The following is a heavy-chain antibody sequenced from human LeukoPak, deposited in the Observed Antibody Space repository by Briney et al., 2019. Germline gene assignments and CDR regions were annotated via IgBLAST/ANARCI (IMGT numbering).Heavy chain of an antibody. CDR1: GFTFSSYW. V-gene: IGHV3-7*01. Sequence: GGSLRLSCAASGFTFSSYWMSWVRQAPGKGLEWVANIKQDGSEKYYVDSVKGRFTISRDNAKNSLYLQMNSLRAEDTAVYYCAREVVVPYYYYMDVWGKGTTVTVSS. J-gene: IGHJ6*03. CDR3: AREVVVPYYYYMDV. D-gene: IGHD2-2*01. CDR2: IKQDGSEK.